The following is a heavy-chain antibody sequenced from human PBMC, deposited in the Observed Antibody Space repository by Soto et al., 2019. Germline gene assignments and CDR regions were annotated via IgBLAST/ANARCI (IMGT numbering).Heavy chain of an antibody. CDR1: GGSISSGGYY. D-gene: IGHD6-13*01. Sequence: SETLSLTCTVSGGSISSGGYYWSWIRQHPGKGLEWIGYIYYSGSTYYNPSLKSRVTISVDTSKNQFSLKLSSVTAADTAVYYCAREFGSSWYYFDYWGQGTLVTVSS. V-gene: IGHV4-31*03. J-gene: IGHJ4*02. CDR3: AREFGSSWYYFDY. CDR2: IYYSGST.